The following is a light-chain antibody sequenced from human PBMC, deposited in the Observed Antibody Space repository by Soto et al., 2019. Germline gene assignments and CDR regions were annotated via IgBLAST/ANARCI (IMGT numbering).Light chain of an antibody. V-gene: IGLV3-21*04. Sequence: SYELTQPPSGSVAPGKTASISCGGNNIGSKGVHWYQQKPGQAPVLVIYSDTDLPPVIPERFSGSNSANLATLTISRVEAGDEAEYYCQVWDSGSAPVVCGGGTKLTVL. CDR1: NIGSKG. J-gene: IGLJ2*01. CDR3: QVWDSGSAPVV. CDR2: SDT.